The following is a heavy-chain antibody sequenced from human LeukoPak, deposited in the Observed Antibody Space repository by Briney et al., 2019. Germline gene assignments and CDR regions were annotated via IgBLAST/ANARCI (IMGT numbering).Heavy chain of an antibody. CDR3: AGGFDSRKMCY. CDR2: IHYSGAT. J-gene: IGHJ4*02. CDR1: GDSVSGGGFY. D-gene: IGHD3-22*01. Sequence: SETLSLTCTVSGDSVSGGGFYRSWIRQHPGKGLEWIGSIHYSGATYYNPSLESRLTISEDTSKSQFSLKLSSVSATDTAVYYCAGGFDSRKMCYWGQGTLVTVSS. V-gene: IGHV4-31*03.